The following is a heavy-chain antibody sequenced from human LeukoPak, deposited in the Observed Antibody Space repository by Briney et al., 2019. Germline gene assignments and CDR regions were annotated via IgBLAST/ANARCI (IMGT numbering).Heavy chain of an antibody. J-gene: IGHJ4*02. V-gene: IGHV3-48*04. Sequence: GGSLRLSCAAAGFTLTSDSMNWVRQAPGKGLEWISYISSGATTTYYADSVKGRFTISRDNAKNSLYLQMNSLRVDDTAVYYCAKGTVGAKYWGQGTLVIVSS. CDR2: ISSGATTT. CDR3: AKGTVGAKY. CDR1: GFTLTSDS. D-gene: IGHD1-26*01.